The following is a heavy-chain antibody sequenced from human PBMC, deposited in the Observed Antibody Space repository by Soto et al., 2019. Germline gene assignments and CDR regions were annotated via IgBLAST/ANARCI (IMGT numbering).Heavy chain of an antibody. CDR1: GFTFDDYA. D-gene: IGHD6-13*01. J-gene: IGHJ3*01. Sequence: EVQLVESGGGLGQPGGSLRLSCAASGFTFDDYAMHWVRHAPGKGLEWVSGISWNSDNVGYGDSVKGRFTISRDNAKNSLDGQMNGLRAEDTAFYYCAKDTQSSNLNALDVWGQGTTVTVSS. CDR3: AKDTQSSNLNALDV. CDR2: ISWNSDNV. V-gene: IGHV3-9*01.